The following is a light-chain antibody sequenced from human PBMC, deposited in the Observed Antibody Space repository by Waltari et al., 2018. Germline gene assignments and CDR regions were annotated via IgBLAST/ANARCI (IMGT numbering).Light chain of an antibody. J-gene: IGLJ2*01. CDR1: SSNIGAGYD. Sequence: QSVLTQPPSVSGAPGQRVTISCTGSSSNIGAGYDVHWYQQLPGSAPKLLIYANIDRPSGVPDRFSGSKSGTSASLASTGLQAEDEADYYCQSYDRSLSVRVFGGGTKLTVL. V-gene: IGLV1-40*01. CDR3: QSYDRSLSVRV. CDR2: ANI.